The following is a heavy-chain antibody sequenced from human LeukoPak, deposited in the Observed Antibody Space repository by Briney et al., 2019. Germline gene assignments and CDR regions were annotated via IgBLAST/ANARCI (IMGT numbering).Heavy chain of an antibody. CDR2: MYASGDF. CDR3: ARQKYGVALFYFDK. CDR1: GGSIGIYY. V-gene: IGHV4-4*07. J-gene: IGHJ4*02. Sequence: SETLSLTCTVSGGSIGIYYWTWIRQSAGKGLEWLGRMYASGDFNYNPFLKSRVTISVDTSRSQFSLRLSSVTAADTAVYYCARQKYGVALFYFDKWGQGSLVTVSS. D-gene: IGHD3-3*01.